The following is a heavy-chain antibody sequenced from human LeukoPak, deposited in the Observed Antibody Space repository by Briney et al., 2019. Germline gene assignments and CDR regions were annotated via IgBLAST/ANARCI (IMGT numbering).Heavy chain of an antibody. CDR3: AGGAGVYYYGMDV. J-gene: IGHJ6*02. CDR2: ISGGGSAT. CDR1: GITFSNYG. V-gene: IGHV3-23*01. Sequence: PGGSLRLSCAASGITFSNYGLSWVRQAPGKGLEWASAISGGGSATYYADSVKGRFTISRDNSKNTLFLQMNTLRADDTAVYYCAGGAGVYYYGMDVWGQGTSVTVSS.